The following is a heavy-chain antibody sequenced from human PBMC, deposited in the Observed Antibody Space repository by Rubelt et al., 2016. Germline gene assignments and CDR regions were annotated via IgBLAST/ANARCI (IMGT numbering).Heavy chain of an antibody. CDR2: ISSGGSYM. V-gene: IGHV3-21*04. CDR1: GFTLSSYW. CDR3: ARVVGATTDY. Sequence: EVQLVESGGGLVQPGGSLRLSCAASGFTLSSYWMHWVRQAPGKGLVWVSSISSGGSYMYYADSVKGRFTISRDNAKNSLYLQMNSLRAEDTAVYYCARVVGATTDYWGQGNLVTVSS. J-gene: IGHJ4*02. D-gene: IGHD2-15*01.